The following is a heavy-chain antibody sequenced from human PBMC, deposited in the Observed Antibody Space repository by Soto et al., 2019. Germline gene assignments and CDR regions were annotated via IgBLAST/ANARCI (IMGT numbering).Heavy chain of an antibody. J-gene: IGHJ4*02. D-gene: IGHD1-7*01. V-gene: IGHV4-4*02. CDR1: GGSFTSNNW. Sequence: QVQLQESGPGLVKPSGTLSLTCAVSGGSFTSNNWWTWVRQPPGQGLEWIGEIYRTGSTHYNPSLKTRVTIPLDKSENQSSLKVTSLTAADTAVYYCASRYPGTSVDYWGQGTLVTVSS. CDR3: ASRYPGTSVDY. CDR2: IYRTGST.